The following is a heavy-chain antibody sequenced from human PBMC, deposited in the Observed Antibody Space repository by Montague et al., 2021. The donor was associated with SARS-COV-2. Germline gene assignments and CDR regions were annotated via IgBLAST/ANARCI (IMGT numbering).Heavy chain of an antibody. D-gene: IGHD1-26*01. CDR2: LDWNGGDP. J-gene: IGHJ4*02. CDR1: GFIFGDHG. V-gene: IGHV3-20*04. CDR3: ARKLWEAWDRCYGWANLDY. Sequence: SLRLSCAASGFIFGDHGMSWVRQAPGKGLEWVSGLDWNGGDPRYADSVKGRFTISRDNRKNTLYLQMNSLRVEDAAFYYCARKLWEAWDRCYGWANLDYWGQGTLVTVSS.